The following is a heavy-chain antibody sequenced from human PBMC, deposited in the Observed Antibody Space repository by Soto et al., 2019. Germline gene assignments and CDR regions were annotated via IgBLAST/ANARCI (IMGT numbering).Heavy chain of an antibody. J-gene: IGHJ6*02. CDR2: ISYDGSNK. CDR1: GFTFSSYG. V-gene: IGHV3-30*18. CDR3: AKDLRPVTTLYGMDV. D-gene: IGHD4-17*01. Sequence: GGSLRLSCAASGFTFSSYGMHWVRQAPGKGLEWVAVISYDGSNKYYADSVKGRFTISRDNSKNTLYLQMNSLRAEDTAVYCCAKDLRPVTTLYGMDVWGQGTTVTVSS.